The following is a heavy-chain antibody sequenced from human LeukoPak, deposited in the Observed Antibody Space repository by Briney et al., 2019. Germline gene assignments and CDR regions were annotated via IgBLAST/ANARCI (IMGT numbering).Heavy chain of an antibody. J-gene: IGHJ4*02. CDR3: ARGSTLIRGFDY. D-gene: IGHD3-10*01. Sequence: SETLSLTCTVSGGSISSGDYYWNWIRQHPEKSLEWIGYIFYSGSAYYNPSLKSRVTISVDTSKSQFPLKLSSVTAADTAVYYCARGSTLIRGFDYWGQGTLVTVSS. V-gene: IGHV4-31*03. CDR2: IFYSGSA. CDR1: GGSISSGDYY.